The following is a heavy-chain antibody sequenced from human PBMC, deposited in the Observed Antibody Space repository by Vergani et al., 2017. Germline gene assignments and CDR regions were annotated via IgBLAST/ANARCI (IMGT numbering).Heavy chain of an antibody. CDR3: ARHKTYTDS. V-gene: IGHV5-51*01. J-gene: IGHJ4*02. CDR2: IYPADSDT. Sequence: EVELVQSGPEMRKPGESLKISCKGSEYSFGNYWIGWVRQMPGKGLEWMGIIYPADSDTRYSPSFQGQVTISADKSISTAFLPWDSLKASDTALYYCARHKTYTDSWGQGTLVTVSS. CDR1: EYSFGNYW.